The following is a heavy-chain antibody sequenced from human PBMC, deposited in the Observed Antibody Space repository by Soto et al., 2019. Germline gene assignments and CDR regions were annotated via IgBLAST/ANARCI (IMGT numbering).Heavy chain of an antibody. CDR2: VYYNENT. Sequence: LSLTCSVSGASINNFAYYWGWIRQPPGKGLEWIGTVYYNENTYYNPSLKSRVAISVDTAKNQFSLNLRSVTAADTAIYFCARRERYYGSPGWFDPWGQGTLVTVSS. CDR3: ARRERYYGSPGWFDP. D-gene: IGHD3-10*01. V-gene: IGHV4-39*01. J-gene: IGHJ5*01. CDR1: GASINNFAYY.